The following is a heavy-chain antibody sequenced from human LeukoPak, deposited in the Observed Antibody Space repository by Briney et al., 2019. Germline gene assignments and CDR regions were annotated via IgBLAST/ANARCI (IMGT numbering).Heavy chain of an antibody. CDR2: ISYDGSNK. V-gene: IGHV3-30-3*01. J-gene: IGHJ4*02. Sequence: GGSLRLSCAASGFTFSSYAMHWVRQAPGKGLEWVAVISYDGSNKYYADSVKGRFTISRDNARNSVYLQMNSLRAEDTAVYYCARKPPVDTRMVDYWGQGTLVTVSS. CDR3: ARKPPVDTRMVDY. D-gene: IGHD5-18*01. CDR1: GFTFSSYA.